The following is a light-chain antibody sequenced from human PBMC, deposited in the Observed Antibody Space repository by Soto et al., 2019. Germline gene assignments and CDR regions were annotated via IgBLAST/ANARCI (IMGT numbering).Light chain of an antibody. CDR3: QQYNTWHPKMA. J-gene: IGKJ1*01. CDR1: QSVSSD. CDR2: GAP. Sequence: VVTQSPATLSVFPGETATLSCRASQSVSSDLAWYQQRPGQAPRLLIYGAPTRATGIQARFRGSGSGTEFRLTISSLQSEDFATYYCQQYNTWHPKMAFGRGTKVEIK. V-gene: IGKV3-15*01.